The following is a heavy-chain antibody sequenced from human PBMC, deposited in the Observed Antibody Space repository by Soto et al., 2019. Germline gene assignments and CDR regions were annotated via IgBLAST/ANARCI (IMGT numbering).Heavy chain of an antibody. CDR2: IWNDGNGY. J-gene: IGHJ6*02. CDR1: GFTFNNYG. V-gene: IGHV3-33*01. Sequence: QVQLVESGGGVVQPGRSLRLSCAASGFTFNNYGMHWVRQAPGKGLEWVAVIWNDGNGYYYANSVKGRFTISRDNSKNTLYLQMSSLTAEDTAVYYCASRHISPPTRGAASARGGMDVWGQGTTVTVSS. CDR3: ASRHISPPTRGAASARGGMDV. D-gene: IGHD6-13*01.